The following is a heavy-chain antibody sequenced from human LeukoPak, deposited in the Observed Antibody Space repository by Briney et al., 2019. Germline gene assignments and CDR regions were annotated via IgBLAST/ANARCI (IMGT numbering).Heavy chain of an antibody. D-gene: IGHD6-6*01. J-gene: IGHJ4*02. CDR3: AMYSSSSRDY. CDR1: GFTFSSYW. CDR2: IKQDGSEK. Sequence: GGSLRLSCAASGFTFSSYWMSWVRQAPGKGLEWVANIKQDGSEKYYVDSVKGRFTLSRDNAKNSLYLQMGSLRAEDTAVYYCAMYSSSSRDYWGQGTLVTVSS. V-gene: IGHV3-7*01.